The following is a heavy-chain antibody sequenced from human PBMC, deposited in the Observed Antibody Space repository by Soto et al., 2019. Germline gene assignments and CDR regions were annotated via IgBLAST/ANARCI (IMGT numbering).Heavy chain of an antibody. D-gene: IGHD2-15*01. CDR1: GFTFSSYA. CDR2: ISGSGGST. CDR3: AKDGAPRYCGRSSCHPAGAY. J-gene: IGHJ4*02. Sequence: PGGSLRLSCAASGFTFSSYAMSWVRQAPGKGLEWVSAISGSGGSTYYADSVKGRFTISRDNSKNTLYLQMNSLRAEDTAVYYCAKDGAPRYCGRSSCHPAGAYWGQGTLVTVSS. V-gene: IGHV3-23*01.